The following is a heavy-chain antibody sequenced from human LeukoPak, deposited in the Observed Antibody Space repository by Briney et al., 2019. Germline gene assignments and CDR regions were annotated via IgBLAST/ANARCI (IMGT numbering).Heavy chain of an antibody. D-gene: IGHD1-14*01. CDR3: AKYKEEDWHFDL. Sequence: HGESLKISCKGSGYTFSNYWIAWVRQMPGKGLEWMGIVYPGDSDTRYSPSFKGQVTVSADKSISTAYLEWNSMKASDTAIYYRAKYKEEDWHFDLWGRGTLVTVSS. CDR1: GYTFSNYW. J-gene: IGHJ2*01. CDR2: VYPGDSDT. V-gene: IGHV5-51*01.